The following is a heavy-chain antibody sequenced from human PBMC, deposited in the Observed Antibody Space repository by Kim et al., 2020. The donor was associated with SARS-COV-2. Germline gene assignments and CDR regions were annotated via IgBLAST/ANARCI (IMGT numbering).Heavy chain of an antibody. CDR3: AKYEYSSWIIAPRVMLVVGPNDSYGMDV. V-gene: IGHV3-30*18. D-gene: IGHD2-15*01. CDR2: ISYDGSNK. CDR1: GFTFSSYG. Sequence: GGSLRLSCAASGFTFSSYGMHWVRQAPGKGLEWVAVISYDGSNKYYADSVKGRFTISRDNSKNTLYLQMNSLRAEDTAVYYCAKYEYSSWIIAPRVMLVVGPNDSYGMDVWGQGTPVTVSS. J-gene: IGHJ6*02.